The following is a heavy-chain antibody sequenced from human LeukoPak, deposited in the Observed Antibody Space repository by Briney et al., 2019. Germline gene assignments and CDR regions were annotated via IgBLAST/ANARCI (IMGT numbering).Heavy chain of an antibody. CDR2: IYYSGST. CDR1: GGSISSYY. V-gene: IGHV4-59*01. CDR3: ARVAFGISDY. Sequence: ETLSLTCTVSGGSISSYYWSWIRQPPGKGLGWIGYIYYSGSTNYNPSLKSRVTISVDTSKNQFSLKLSSVTAADTAVYYCARVAFGISDYWGQGTLVTVSS. J-gene: IGHJ4*02. D-gene: IGHD3-16*01.